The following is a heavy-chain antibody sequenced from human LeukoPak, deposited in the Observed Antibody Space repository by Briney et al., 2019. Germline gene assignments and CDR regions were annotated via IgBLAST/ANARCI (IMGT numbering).Heavy chain of an antibody. CDR1: GGTFSSYA. D-gene: IGHD3-16*02. CDR3: ARLALPGRDAFDI. J-gene: IGHJ3*02. CDR2: IIPIFGTA. Sequence: SVEVSCKASGGTFSSYAISWVRQAPGQGLEWMGGIIPIFGTANYAQKFQGRVTITADESTSTAYMELSSLRSEDTAVYYCARLALPGRDAFDIWGQGTMVTVSS. V-gene: IGHV1-69*13.